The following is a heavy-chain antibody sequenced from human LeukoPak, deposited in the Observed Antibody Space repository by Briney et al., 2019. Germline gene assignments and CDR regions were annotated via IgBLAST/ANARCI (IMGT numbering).Heavy chain of an antibody. CDR2: ISYDGSNK. J-gene: IGHJ4*02. D-gene: IGHD3-22*01. V-gene: IGHV3-30*18. Sequence: GGSLRLSCAASGFIFSSYGMHWVRQAPGKGLEWVAVISYDGSNKYYADSVKGRFTISRDNSKNTLYLQMNSLRAEDTAVYYCAKLDDYYDSSGYPDYWGQGTLVTVSS. CDR3: AKLDDYYDSSGYPDY. CDR1: GFIFSSYG.